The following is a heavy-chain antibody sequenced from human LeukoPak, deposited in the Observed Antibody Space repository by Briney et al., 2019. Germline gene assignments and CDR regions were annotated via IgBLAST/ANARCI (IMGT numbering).Heavy chain of an antibody. Sequence: GGSLRLSCAASGFTFSSYAMHWVRQAPGKGLEWVAVISYDGSNKYYTDSVKGRFTISRDNSKNTLYLQMNSLRAEDTAVYYCARDAVAAAGNPLDYWGQGTLVTVSP. CDR2: ISYDGSNK. V-gene: IGHV3-30-3*01. J-gene: IGHJ4*02. D-gene: IGHD6-13*01. CDR3: ARDAVAAAGNPLDY. CDR1: GFTFSSYA.